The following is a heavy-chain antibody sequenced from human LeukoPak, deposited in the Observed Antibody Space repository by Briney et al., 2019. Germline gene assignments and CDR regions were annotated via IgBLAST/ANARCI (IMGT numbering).Heavy chain of an antibody. CDR3: AWGYRISYYYYMDV. J-gene: IGHJ6*03. Sequence: ASVKVSCKASGYTFTSYDINWVRQATGQGLEWMGWMNPNSGNTGYAQKFQGRVTMTRNTSISTAYMELSSPRSEDTAVYYCAWGYRISYYYYMDVWGKGTTVTVSS. CDR2: MNPNSGNT. V-gene: IGHV1-8*01. CDR1: GYTFTSYD. D-gene: IGHD5-12*01.